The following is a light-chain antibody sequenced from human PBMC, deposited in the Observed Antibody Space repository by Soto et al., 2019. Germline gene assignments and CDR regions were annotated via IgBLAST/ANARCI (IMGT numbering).Light chain of an antibody. CDR2: GAS. J-gene: IGKJ1*01. Sequence: EIVMTQSPATLSVSPGERATLSCRASQSVSSNLAWYQQKPGQAPWLLIYGASTRATGIPARFSGSGSGTEFTLTLSSLQSEDFAVYYCQQYNNWPQTFGQGTKVEIK. CDR3: QQYNNWPQT. CDR1: QSVSSN. V-gene: IGKV3-15*01.